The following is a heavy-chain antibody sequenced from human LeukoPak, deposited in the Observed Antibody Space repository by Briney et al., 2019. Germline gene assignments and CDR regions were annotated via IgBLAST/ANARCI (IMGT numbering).Heavy chain of an antibody. V-gene: IGHV3-74*01. CDR2: INTDGSST. D-gene: IGHD2-21*02. J-gene: IGHJ4*01. Sequence: GGSLRPSCAVSGFTFISYGMQWVRQAPGKGLAWVSRINTDGSSTAYADSVKGRFTISRDNAKNTLYLQMNSLRAEDTAVYYCARELPREVTLDYWGQDPLVTVSS. CDR1: GFTFISYG. CDR3: ARELPREVTLDY.